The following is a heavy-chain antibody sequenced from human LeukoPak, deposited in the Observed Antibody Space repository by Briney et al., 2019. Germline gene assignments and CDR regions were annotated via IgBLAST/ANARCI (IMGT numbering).Heavy chain of an antibody. Sequence: ASVKVSCKASGYTFTSYAMHWVRQAPGQRLEWMGWINAGNGNTKYSQKFQGRVTITRDTSAGTAYMELSSLRPEDTAVYYCARDLPDYDILTGYSFDYWGQGTLVTVSS. J-gene: IGHJ4*02. CDR1: GYTFTSYA. CDR3: ARDLPDYDILTGYSFDY. CDR2: INAGNGNT. D-gene: IGHD3-9*01. V-gene: IGHV1-3*01.